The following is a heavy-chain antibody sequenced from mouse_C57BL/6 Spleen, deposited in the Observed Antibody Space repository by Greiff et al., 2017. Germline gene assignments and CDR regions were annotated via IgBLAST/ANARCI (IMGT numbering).Heavy chain of an antibody. CDR2: IYPSDSET. CDR3: ARFMTTVEGYYAMDY. CDR1: GYTFTSYW. J-gene: IGHJ4*01. D-gene: IGHD1-1*01. V-gene: IGHV1-61*01. Sequence: QVQLQQPGAELVRPGSSVTLSCKASGYTFTSYWMDWVKPRPGQGLEWIGNIYPSDSETQYNQKFKDKATLTVDKSSRQAYMQLSSLTSEDSAVYYCARFMTTVEGYYAMDYWGQATSVTVSS.